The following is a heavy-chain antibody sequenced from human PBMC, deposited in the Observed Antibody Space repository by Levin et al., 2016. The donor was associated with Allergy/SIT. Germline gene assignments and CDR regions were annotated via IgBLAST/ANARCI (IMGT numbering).Heavy chain of an antibody. D-gene: IGHD3-16*01. CDR2: INHSGST. CDR3: VGSPLGLGESPYYFDY. CDR1: GGSFSGYY. V-gene: IGHV4-34*01. Sequence: SETLSLTCAVYGGSFSGYYWSWIRQPPGKGLEWIGEINHSGSTNYNPSLKSRVTISVDTSKNQFSLKLSSVTAADTAVYYCVGSPLGLGESPYYFDYWGQGTLVTVSS. J-gene: IGHJ4*02.